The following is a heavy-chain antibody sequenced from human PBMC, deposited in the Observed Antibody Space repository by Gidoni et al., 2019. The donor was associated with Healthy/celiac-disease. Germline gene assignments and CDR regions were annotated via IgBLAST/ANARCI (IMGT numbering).Heavy chain of an antibody. CDR2: INHSGST. CDR3: ARVRVRGYSYGPRMDV. CDR1: GGSFSGYY. V-gene: IGHV4-34*01. Sequence: QVQLQQWGAGLFKPSEPLSLTCAVYGGSFSGYYWSWIRQPQGKGLEWIGEINHSGSTNYNPSLKSRVTISVDTSKNQFSLKLSSVTAADTAVYYCARVRVRGYSYGPRMDVWGQGTTVTVSS. J-gene: IGHJ6*02. D-gene: IGHD5-18*01.